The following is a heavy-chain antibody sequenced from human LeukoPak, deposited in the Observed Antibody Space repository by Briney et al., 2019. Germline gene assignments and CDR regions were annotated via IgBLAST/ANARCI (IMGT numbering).Heavy chain of an antibody. CDR3: ARDSGSYRWDY. D-gene: IGHD1-26*01. J-gene: IGHJ4*02. Sequence: SETLSLTCTVSGDSISSSYWSWIRQPPGKGLEWIGYIYYGGSTNYNPSLKSRVTISVDTSKNQFSLKLSSVTAADTAVYYCARDSGSYRWDYWGQGTLVTVSS. V-gene: IGHV4-59*01. CDR1: GDSISSSY. CDR2: IYYGGST.